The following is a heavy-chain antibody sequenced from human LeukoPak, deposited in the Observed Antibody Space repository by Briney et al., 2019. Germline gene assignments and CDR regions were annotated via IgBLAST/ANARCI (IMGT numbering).Heavy chain of an antibody. CDR1: GYTLTELS. CDR2: FDPEDGET. D-gene: IGHD4-17*01. J-gene: IGHJ6*03. V-gene: IGHV1-24*01. CDR3: AADVRSLYGDYVGSYYYMDV. Sequence: ASVKVSCKVSGYTLTELSMHWVRQAPGKGLEWMGGFDPEDGETIYAQKFQGRVTMTEDTSTDTAYMELSSLRSEDTAVYYCAADVRSLYGDYVGSYYYMDVWGKGTTVTVSS.